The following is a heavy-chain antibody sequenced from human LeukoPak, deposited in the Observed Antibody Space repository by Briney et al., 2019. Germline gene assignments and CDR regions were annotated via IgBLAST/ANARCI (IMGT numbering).Heavy chain of an antibody. CDR2: NDAEDSET. CDR1: GCTINSYF. Sequence: GGTVKISFKDSGCTINSYFLHGVQQATGKGLEWMGINDAEDSETIYAENGQGRVTIAADTSTDTAYLELTNLRSHDTAVYYCAAFPRGPRNCWGQGTLVTVSS. V-gene: IGHV1-69-2*01. CDR3: AAFPRGPRNC. J-gene: IGHJ4*02. D-gene: IGHD1-14*01.